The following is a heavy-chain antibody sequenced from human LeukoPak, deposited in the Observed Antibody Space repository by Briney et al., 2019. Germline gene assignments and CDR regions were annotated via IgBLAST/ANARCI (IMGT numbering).Heavy chain of an antibody. CDR1: GYTLTELS. CDR3: ATDAGGYSGSYSSYYYMDV. V-gene: IGHV1-24*01. CDR2: FDPEDGET. J-gene: IGHJ6*03. Sequence: GASVKVSCKVSGYTLTELSMHWVRQAPGKGLEWMGGFDPEDGETIYAQKFQGRVTMTEDTSTDTAYMELSSLRSEDTAVYYCATDAGGYSGSYSSYYYMDVWGKGTTVTVSS. D-gene: IGHD1-26*01.